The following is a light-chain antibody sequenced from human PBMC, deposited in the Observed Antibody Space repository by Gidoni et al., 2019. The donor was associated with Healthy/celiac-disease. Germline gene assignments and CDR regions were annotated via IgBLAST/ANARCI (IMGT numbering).Light chain of an antibody. CDR1: QSVFYSSNNKNY. V-gene: IGKV4-1*01. CDR3: QQYYSTPRT. Sequence: IVMTQSPDSLAASLGERATINCKSSQSVFYSSNNKNYLAWYQQKPGQPPKLLIYCAAPRESGVPDRFSGSGSGTDFTLTISSLQSEDVAVYYCQQYYSTPRTFGQGTKVEIK. CDR2: CAA. J-gene: IGKJ1*01.